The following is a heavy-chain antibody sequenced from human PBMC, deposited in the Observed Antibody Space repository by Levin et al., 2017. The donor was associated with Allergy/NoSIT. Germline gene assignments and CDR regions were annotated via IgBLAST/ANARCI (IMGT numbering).Heavy chain of an antibody. Sequence: GESLKISCAASGFTFTNYAVSWVRQAPGRGMEWVSGINNRGDKAFYADSVKGRFTMSRDNSRNTLSLQMDSLRAEDTAVYYCAKEVAPMGRPNFDHWGQGTLVTVSS. D-gene: IGHD2-15*01. CDR2: INNRGDKA. CDR1: GFTFTNYA. CDR3: AKEVAPMGRPNFDH. V-gene: IGHV3-23*01. J-gene: IGHJ4*02.